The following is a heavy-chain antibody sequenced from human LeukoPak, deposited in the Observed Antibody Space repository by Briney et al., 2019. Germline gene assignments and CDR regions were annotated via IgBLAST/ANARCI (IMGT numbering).Heavy chain of an antibody. CDR1: GFTFSSYG. V-gene: IGHV3-30*03. CDR2: ISYDGSNK. J-gene: IGHJ4*02. CDR3: ASGPMVRGFCFDY. D-gene: IGHD3-10*01. Sequence: GGSLRLSCAASGFTFSSYGMHWVRQAPGKGLEWVAVISYDGSNKYYADSVKGRFTISRDNSKNTLYLQMNSLRAEDTAVYYCASGPMVRGFCFDYWGQGTLVTVSS.